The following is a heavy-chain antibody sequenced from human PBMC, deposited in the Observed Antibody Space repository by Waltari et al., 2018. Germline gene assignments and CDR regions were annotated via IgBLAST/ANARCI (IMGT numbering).Heavy chain of an antibody. CDR1: GFTVSGCG. V-gene: IGHV3-7*01. CDR3: ARDQMVTVTDDNWFDS. Sequence: EGHLVEAGGGLVQPGGYLRLSGGASGFTVSGCGRGRVRQAPGKGLDWVANIKQDGNKLFYVDSVECRFTISRDNAKNSLYLQMNSLRAEDTAVYYCARDQMVTVTDDNWFDSWGQGNLVTVSS. D-gene: IGHD4-17*01. J-gene: IGHJ5*01. CDR2: IKQDGNKL.